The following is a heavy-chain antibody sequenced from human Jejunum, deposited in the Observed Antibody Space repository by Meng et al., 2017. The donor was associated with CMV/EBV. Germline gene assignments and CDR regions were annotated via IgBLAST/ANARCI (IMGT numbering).Heavy chain of an antibody. CDR3: SRDPANYYASGTYSTDYYYYGLDV. Sequence: RQAPGKGLEWVGFIRRKDYGGTTEYDASVKGRFTISRDDSKSIVYLQMNSLKTEDAGVYYCSRDPANYYASGTYSTDYYYYGLDVWGQGTTVTVSS. CDR2: IRRKDYGGTT. V-gene: IGHV3-49*02. J-gene: IGHJ6*02. D-gene: IGHD3-10*01.